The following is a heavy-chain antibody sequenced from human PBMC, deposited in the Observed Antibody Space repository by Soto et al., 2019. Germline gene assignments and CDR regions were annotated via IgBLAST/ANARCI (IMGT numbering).Heavy chain of an antibody. V-gene: IGHV3-30-3*01. CDR2: ISYDGSSR. CDR1: GFTFSSYA. J-gene: IGHJ4*02. D-gene: IGHD2-2*01. Sequence: GGSLRLSCAVSGFTFSSYAMHWVRQAPGKGLEWVAVISYDGSSRNYADSVKGRFTISRDNSKNTLYLQMNSLRAEDTAVYYCAPRAVVSAAEADYWGQGALVTVSS. CDR3: APRAVVSAAEADY.